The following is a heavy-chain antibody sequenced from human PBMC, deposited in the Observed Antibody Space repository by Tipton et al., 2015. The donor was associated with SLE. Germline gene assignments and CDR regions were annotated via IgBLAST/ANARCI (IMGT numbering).Heavy chain of an antibody. D-gene: IGHD4-17*01. J-gene: IGHJ4*02. Sequence: TLSLTCAVSGGSIRSSSYHWGWIRQPPGKGLEWIGSLYYSGSTYYNPSLKSRVTISVDTSKNHFSLKLSSVTAADTAVYYCARDLYGDYVLDYWGQGTLVTVSS. CDR1: GGSIRSSSYH. V-gene: IGHV4-39*07. CDR3: ARDLYGDYVLDY. CDR2: LYYSGST.